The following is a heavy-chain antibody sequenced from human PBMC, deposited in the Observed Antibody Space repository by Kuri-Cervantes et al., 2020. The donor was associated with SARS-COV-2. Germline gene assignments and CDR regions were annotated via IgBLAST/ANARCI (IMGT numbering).Heavy chain of an antibody. CDR2: ISSSGGIYM. V-gene: IGHV3-11*01. Sequence: GESLKISCAASGFTFSDYYMSWIRQAPGKGLEWVSYISSSGGIYMQYADSVKGRFTISRDKAKKSLYLEMNSLRAEDTAVYYCAGGFAMVRSMDVWGQGTTVTVSS. J-gene: IGHJ6*02. D-gene: IGHD3-10*01. CDR1: GFTFSDYY. CDR3: AGGFAMVRSMDV.